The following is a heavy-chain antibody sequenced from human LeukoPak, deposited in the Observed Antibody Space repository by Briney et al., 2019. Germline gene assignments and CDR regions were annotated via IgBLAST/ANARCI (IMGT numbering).Heavy chain of an antibody. V-gene: IGHV3-21*01. Sequence: GGSLRLSCAASGFTFNSYSMYWVRQAPGKGLEWVSSISSSSSHMFYADSVKGRFSISRDNANNSLYLQMNSLRAEDTAVYYCARGPRRYSSGWYWFDPWGQGTLVTVSS. D-gene: IGHD6-19*01. CDR3: ARGPRRYSSGWYWFDP. CDR1: GFTFNSYS. CDR2: ISSSSSHM. J-gene: IGHJ5*02.